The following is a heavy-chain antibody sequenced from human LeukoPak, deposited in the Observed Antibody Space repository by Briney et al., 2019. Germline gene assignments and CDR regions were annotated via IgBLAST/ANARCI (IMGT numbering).Heavy chain of an antibody. CDR3: ARGNYGSGIRWFDP. CDR1: AYTFTGYY. CDR2: IDPNSGGT. V-gene: IGHV1-2*02. J-gene: IGHJ5*02. Sequence: GASVKLSCKASAYTFTGYYIHWVRRAPGQGLEWMGWIDPNSGGTNYAQRFQGRVTMTRDTSISTAYMELSRLTSDDTAVYYCARGNYGSGIRWFDPWGQGTLVTVSS. D-gene: IGHD3-10*01.